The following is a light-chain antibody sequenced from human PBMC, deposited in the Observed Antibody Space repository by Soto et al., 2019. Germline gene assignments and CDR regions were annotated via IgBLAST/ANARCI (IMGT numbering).Light chain of an antibody. J-gene: IGKJ1*01. V-gene: IGKV1-5*01. CDR1: QSISSW. Sequence: GDIATITCRASQSISSWLAWYQQKPGKAPKLLIYDASSLESGVPSRFSGSGSGTEFTLTISSLQPDDFATYYCQQFGTFGQGTKVDIK. CDR3: QQFGT. CDR2: DAS.